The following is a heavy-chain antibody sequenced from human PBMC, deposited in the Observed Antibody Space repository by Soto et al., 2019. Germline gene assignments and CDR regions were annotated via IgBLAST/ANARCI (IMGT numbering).Heavy chain of an antibody. V-gene: IGHV3-11*01. CDR2: ISSGGFTI. CDR1: GFTFSDYY. D-gene: IGHD3-10*01. CDR3: ARDPGIYYGMDV. J-gene: IGHJ6*02. Sequence: QVQLVESGGGLVKPGGSLRLSCTASGFTFSDYYMTWIRQAPGKGLEWLSYISSGGFTIYYADSVKGRFTVSRDNAKTSMYLQMTALRVEDTAVYYCARDPGIYYGMDVWGQGTAVNVSS.